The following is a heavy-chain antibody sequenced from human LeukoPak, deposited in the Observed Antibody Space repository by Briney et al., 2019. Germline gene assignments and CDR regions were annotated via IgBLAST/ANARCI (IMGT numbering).Heavy chain of an antibody. CDR3: ARAVVPAVHYYYYYMDV. J-gene: IGHJ6*03. D-gene: IGHD2-2*01. CDR2: IYHSGST. Sequence: SETLSLTCTVSGGSVSNKYWSWIRQPPGKGLEWIGSIYHSGSTYYNPSLKSRVTISVDTSKNQFSLKLSSVTAADTAVYYCARAVVPAVHYYYYYMDVWGKGTTVTISS. V-gene: IGHV4-38-2*02. CDR1: GGSVSNKY.